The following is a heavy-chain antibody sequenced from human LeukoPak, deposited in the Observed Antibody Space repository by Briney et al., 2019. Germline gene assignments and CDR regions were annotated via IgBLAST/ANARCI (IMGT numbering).Heavy chain of an antibody. V-gene: IGHV1-8*01. Sequence: ASVKVSCKASGYTFTSYDINWVRQATGQGLEWMGWMNSNSGNTGYAQKFQGRVTMTRNTSISTAYMELSSLRSEDTAVYYCARGPVLYDSSGYYYWFDYWGQGTLVTVSS. CDR1: GYTFTSYD. CDR2: MNSNSGNT. D-gene: IGHD3-22*01. CDR3: ARGPVLYDSSGYYYWFDY. J-gene: IGHJ4*02.